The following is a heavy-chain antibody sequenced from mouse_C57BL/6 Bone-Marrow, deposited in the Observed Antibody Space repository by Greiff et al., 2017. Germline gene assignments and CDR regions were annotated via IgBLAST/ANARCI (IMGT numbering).Heavy chain of an antibody. CDR2: IWRGGST. Sequence: VKLMESGPGLVQPSQSLSITCTVSGFSLTSYGVHWVRQSPGKGLEWLGVIWRGGSTDYNAAFMSRLSITKDNSKSQVFFKMNSLQADDTAIYYCAKNSLYGSSSAWFAYWGQGTLVTVSA. J-gene: IGHJ3*01. CDR1: GFSLTSYG. V-gene: IGHV2-5*01. CDR3: AKNSLYGSSSAWFAY. D-gene: IGHD1-1*01.